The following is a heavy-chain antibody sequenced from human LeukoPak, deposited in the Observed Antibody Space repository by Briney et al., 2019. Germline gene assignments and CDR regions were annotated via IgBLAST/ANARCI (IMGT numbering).Heavy chain of an antibody. CDR1: GFTSSDYY. V-gene: IGHV3-11*01. D-gene: IGHD3-22*01. CDR2: ISSSGGTT. CDR3: ARDRPYYYDSSGYFDY. Sequence: GGSLRLSCAASGFTSSDYYMTWIRQPPGKGPEWISYISSSGGTTTYVDSVKGRFTISRDNAKNSLYLQMNSLRAEDTAVYYCARDRPYYYDSSGYFDYWGQGTLVTVSS. J-gene: IGHJ4*02.